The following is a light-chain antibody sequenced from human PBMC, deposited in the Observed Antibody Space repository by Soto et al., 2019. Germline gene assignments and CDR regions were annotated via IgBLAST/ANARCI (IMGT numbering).Light chain of an antibody. CDR1: QSVLYSSNNKNY. J-gene: IGKJ1*01. CDR2: WAS. CDR3: QHYYSTPPT. Sequence: DIVMTQSPDSLAVSLGERATINCKSSQSVLYSSNNKNYLAWYQQKPGQPPKLLICWASTRESGVPDRFSGSGSGTDFTLTISSLQAEDVAVYYCQHYYSTPPTFGQGTKV. V-gene: IGKV4-1*01.